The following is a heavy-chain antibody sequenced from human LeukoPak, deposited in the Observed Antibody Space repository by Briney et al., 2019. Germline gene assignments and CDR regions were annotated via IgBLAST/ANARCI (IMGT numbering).Heavy chain of an antibody. Sequence: SSETLSLTCTVSGGSISSSSYYWGWIRQPPGKGLEWIGSIYYSGSTYYNPSLKSRVTISVDTSKNQFSLKLSSVTAADTAVYYCARVWGTVVLDYWGQGTLVTVSS. J-gene: IGHJ4*02. CDR2: IYYSGST. D-gene: IGHD4-23*01. CDR3: ARVWGTVVLDY. V-gene: IGHV4-39*07. CDR1: GGSISSSSYY.